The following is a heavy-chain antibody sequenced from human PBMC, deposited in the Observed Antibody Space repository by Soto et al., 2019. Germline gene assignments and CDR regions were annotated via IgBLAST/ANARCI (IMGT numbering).Heavy chain of an antibody. J-gene: IGHJ6*02. Sequence: SVNVSCKASGFDFGSFCIQFLRQTRGRGLECIGWIVVASGRTNYARQFQGRVAFSRDMSSTTAYMDLYDLKSDDTAVYFCSADHPHTAIGWPVWGQGTTVTFSS. CDR2: IVVASGRT. V-gene: IGHV1-58*02. CDR3: SADHPHTAIGWPV. CDR1: GFDFGSFC.